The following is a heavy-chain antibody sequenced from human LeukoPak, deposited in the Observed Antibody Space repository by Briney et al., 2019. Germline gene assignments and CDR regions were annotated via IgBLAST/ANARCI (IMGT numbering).Heavy chain of an antibody. CDR1: GVTFSSYA. CDR3: ARPTTASTIYEYYFDY. D-gene: IGHD4-11*01. CDR2: ILYDGSNK. V-gene: IGHV3-30-3*01. J-gene: IGHJ4*02. Sequence: GGSLRLSCAAPGVTFSSYAMHWVRQAPGKGLEWVAVILYDGSNKYYADSVKGRFTISRDNSKNTLYLEMSSLRAEDTAAYYCARPTTASTIYEYYFDYWGQGTLVTVSS.